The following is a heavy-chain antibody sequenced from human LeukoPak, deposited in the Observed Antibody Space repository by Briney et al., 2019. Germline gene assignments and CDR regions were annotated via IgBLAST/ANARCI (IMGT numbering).Heavy chain of an antibody. Sequence: ASVKVSCKASGGTFSSYAISWVRQAPGQGLEWMGIINPSGGSTSYAQKFQGRVTMTRDTSTSTVYMELSSLRSEDTAVYYCARGRRITMVRGVNIANWFDPWGQGTLVTVSS. J-gene: IGHJ5*02. CDR1: GGTFSSYA. V-gene: IGHV1-46*01. CDR3: ARGRRITMVRGVNIANWFDP. D-gene: IGHD3-10*01. CDR2: INPSGGST.